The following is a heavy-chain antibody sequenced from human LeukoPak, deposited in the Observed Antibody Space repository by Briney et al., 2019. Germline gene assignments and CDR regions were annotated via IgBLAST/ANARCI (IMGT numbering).Heavy chain of an antibody. CDR3: AKEMGTIFFDY. D-gene: IGHD5-24*01. Sequence: GGSLRLSCAASGFTFDAYTMHWVRQAPGKGLEWVSLISWDATNRYYADSVKGRFTISRDNSKNSLFLQMNSLRTEDTAMYHCAKEMGTIFFDYWGQGTLVTVSS. CDR2: ISWDATNR. V-gene: IGHV3-43*01. CDR1: GFTFDAYT. J-gene: IGHJ4*02.